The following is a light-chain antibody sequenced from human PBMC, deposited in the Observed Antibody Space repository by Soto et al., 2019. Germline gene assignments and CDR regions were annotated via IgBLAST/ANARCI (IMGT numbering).Light chain of an antibody. CDR3: QSYDSSLSGSV. J-gene: IGLJ1*01. CDR1: SSNIGSNY. Sequence: SVLTQPPSASGTPGQRVTISCSGSSSNIGSNYVYWDQQLPGTARKLLINSKNQRPSGVPDRFSGSKSGASASLAISGLQAEDEADYYCQSYDSSLSGSVFGTGTKV. V-gene: IGLV1-47*02. CDR2: SKN.